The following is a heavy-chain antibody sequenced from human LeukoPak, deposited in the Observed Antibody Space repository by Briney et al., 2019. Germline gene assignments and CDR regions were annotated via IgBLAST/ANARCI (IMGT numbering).Heavy chain of an antibody. D-gene: IGHD6-6*01. J-gene: IGHJ6*02. CDR3: ARVAARYVGMDV. Sequence: SETLSLTCNVSGASIRSYHWSWIRQFPGKGLEWIGDIYTSGRTNYNPSLKSRVTIPLDTSKNQFSLKLTFVTAADTAVYYCARVAARYVGMDVWGQGTTVTVSS. CDR2: IYTSGRT. V-gene: IGHV4-4*08. CDR1: GASIRSYH.